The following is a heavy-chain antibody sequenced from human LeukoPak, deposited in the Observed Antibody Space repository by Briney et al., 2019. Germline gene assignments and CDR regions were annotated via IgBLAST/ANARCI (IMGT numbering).Heavy chain of an antibody. CDR1: GGSISSSSYY. Sequence: SETLSLTCTVSGGSISSSSYYWGWIRQPPGKGLEWIGSIYYSGSTYYNPSLKSRVTISVDTSKNQFSLKLSSVTAADTAMYYCARDPRYHDYGDTTGSNYYYYGMDVWGQGTTVTVSS. J-gene: IGHJ6*02. CDR2: IYYSGST. D-gene: IGHD4-17*01. V-gene: IGHV4-39*07. CDR3: ARDPRYHDYGDTTGSNYYYYGMDV.